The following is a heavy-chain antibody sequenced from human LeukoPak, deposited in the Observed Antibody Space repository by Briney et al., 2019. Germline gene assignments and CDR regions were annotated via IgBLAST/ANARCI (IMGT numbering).Heavy chain of an antibody. D-gene: IGHD3-10*01. V-gene: IGHV4-59*08. CDR2: IYYSGST. J-gene: IGHJ4*02. CDR1: GGSISGYY. Sequence: SETLSLTCTVSGGSISGYYWSWIRQPPGKGLEWIGYIYYSGSTNYNPSLKSRVTISVDTSKNQFSLKLSSVTAADTAVYYCARQGWFGEFDYWGQGTLVTVST. CDR3: ARQGWFGEFDY.